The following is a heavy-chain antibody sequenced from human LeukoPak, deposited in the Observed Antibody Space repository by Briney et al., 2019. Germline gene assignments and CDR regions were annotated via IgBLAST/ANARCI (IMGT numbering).Heavy chain of an antibody. Sequence: PSETLSLTCAVSGGSISSGGYSWSWIRQPPGKGLEWIGYIYHSGSTYYNPSLKSRVTISVDRSKNQFSLKLSSVTAADTAVYYCARGLWATGFDYWGQGTLVTVSS. CDR2: IYHSGST. V-gene: IGHV4-30-2*02. D-gene: IGHD5-12*01. J-gene: IGHJ4*02. CDR3: ARGLWATGFDY. CDR1: GGSISSGGYS.